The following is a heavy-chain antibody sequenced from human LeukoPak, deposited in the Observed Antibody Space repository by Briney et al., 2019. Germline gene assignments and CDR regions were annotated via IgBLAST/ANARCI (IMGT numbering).Heavy chain of an antibody. CDR2: IYSSGTT. CDR3: ARVIVGATHFDY. J-gene: IGHJ4*02. Sequence: PGGSLRLSCAASGFTFSSYAMSWVRQAPGKGLEWVSVIYSSGTTYYADSVKGRFTISRDNSKNTLYLQMNNLRAEDTAVYYCARVIVGATHFDYWGQGTLVTVSS. CDR1: GFTFSSYA. V-gene: IGHV3-66*01. D-gene: IGHD1-26*01.